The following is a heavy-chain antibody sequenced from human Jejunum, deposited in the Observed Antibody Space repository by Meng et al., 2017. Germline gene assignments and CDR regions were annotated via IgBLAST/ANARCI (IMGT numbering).Heavy chain of an antibody. CDR2: IFYSGTT. CDR1: GGSISTAGYY. V-gene: IGHV4-39*07. D-gene: IGHD6-13*01. J-gene: IGHJ5*02. CDR3: ARDTAGFGP. Sequence: QLQLQESGPGLVKPSETLSPTCAVSGGSISTAGYYWGWIRQSPGKGLEWIGSIFYSGTTYYNPSLKSRVTISIDTSKNQFSLKMNSVTAADTAVYYCARDTAGFGPWGQGTLVTVFS.